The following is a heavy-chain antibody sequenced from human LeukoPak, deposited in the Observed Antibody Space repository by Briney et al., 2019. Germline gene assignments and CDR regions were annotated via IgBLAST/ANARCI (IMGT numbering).Heavy chain of an antibody. CDR3: AKGHYDFRDY. D-gene: IGHD3-3*01. CDR1: GFTSGTFA. CDR2: ITGDDST. V-gene: IGHV3-23*01. J-gene: IGHJ4*02. Sequence: GGSLRLSCAASGFTSGTFAFSWVRQAPGKGLEWVSSITGDDSTYYADSVKGRFTISRDTSSNTLYLQMNSLRAEDTALYYCAKGHYDFRDYWGQGTLVTVSS.